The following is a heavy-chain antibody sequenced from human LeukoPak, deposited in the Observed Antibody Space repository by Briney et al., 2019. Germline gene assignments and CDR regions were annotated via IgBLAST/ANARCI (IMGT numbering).Heavy chain of an antibody. CDR3: ARQRGSYAYDY. J-gene: IGHJ4*02. CDR1: GYDFTNYW. Sequence: GESLKISCKHSGYDFTNYWIAWVRQMPGKGLQRMGITYPGNSDTRYSPSFQGQVTISADKSISTAYLQWSSLKASDAAIYYCARQRGSYAYDYWGQGTLVTVSS. CDR2: TYPGNSDT. D-gene: IGHD5-18*01. V-gene: IGHV5-51*01.